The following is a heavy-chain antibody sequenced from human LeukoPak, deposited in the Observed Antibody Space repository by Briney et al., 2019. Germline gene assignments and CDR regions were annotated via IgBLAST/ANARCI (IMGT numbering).Heavy chain of an antibody. CDR1: GGTFSSYD. J-gene: IGHJ3*02. CDR2: MNPNSGNT. V-gene: IGHV1-8*01. CDR3: ARGGGNLWAFDI. D-gene: IGHD4-23*01. Sequence: ASVKVSCKASGGTFSSYDINWVRQATGQGLEWMGWMNPNSGNTGYAQKFQGRVTMTRNTSISTAYMELSSLKSEDTAVYYRARGGGNLWAFDIWGQGTMVTVSS.